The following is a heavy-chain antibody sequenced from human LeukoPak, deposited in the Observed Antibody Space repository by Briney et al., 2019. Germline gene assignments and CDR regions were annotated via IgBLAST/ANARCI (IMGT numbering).Heavy chain of an antibody. J-gene: IGHJ4*02. D-gene: IGHD6-19*01. Sequence: GGSLRLSCAASGFTFSSYAMSWVRQAPGPGLEWVSAISASGYSTHYADSVKGRFTISRDNSKNTLYLQMNSLRAEDTAVYYCAKDGGGWYTSGWYYFDYWGQGTLVTVSS. V-gene: IGHV3-23*01. CDR3: AKDGGGWYTSGWYYFDY. CDR2: ISASGYST. CDR1: GFTFSSYA.